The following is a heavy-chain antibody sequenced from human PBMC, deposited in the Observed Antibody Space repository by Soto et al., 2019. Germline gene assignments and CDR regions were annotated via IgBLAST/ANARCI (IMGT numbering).Heavy chain of an antibody. V-gene: IGHV4-34*01. J-gene: IGHJ4*02. D-gene: IGHD6-6*01. CDR1: SGSFSGYY. CDR3: ARAPKVSGSSQTRPDF. CDR2: ISRSGNT. Sequence: SETLSLTCSIYSGSFSGYYWSWIRQPPGKGLEWIGEISRSGNTNYSPSLKSRVSISIDTSKKQFSLNLASVSAADTAVYYCARAPKVSGSSQTRPDFWGQGTLVTVSS.